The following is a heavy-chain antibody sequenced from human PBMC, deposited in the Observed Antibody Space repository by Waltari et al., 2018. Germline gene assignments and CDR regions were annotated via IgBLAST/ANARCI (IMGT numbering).Heavy chain of an antibody. CDR1: GGSISSYY. CDR2: IYYSGST. J-gene: IGHJ6*02. V-gene: IGHV4-59*01. Sequence: QVQLQESGPGLVKPSETLSLTCTVSGGSISSYYWSWIRPSPGKGLEWIGYIYYSGSTNYNPSLKSRVTISVDTSKNQFSLKLSSVTAADTAVYYCARVGLYNLHTPLNGMDVWGQGTTVTVSS. D-gene: IGHD1-1*01. CDR3: ARVGLYNLHTPLNGMDV.